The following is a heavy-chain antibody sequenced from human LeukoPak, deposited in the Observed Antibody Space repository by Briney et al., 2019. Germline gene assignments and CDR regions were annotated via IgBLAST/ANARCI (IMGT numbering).Heavy chain of an antibody. Sequence: ASVKVSCKATGYTFSGYYIHWVRQAPGQGLEWMGRINPNSGLTNYTQKFQHRVTMTRDPSTRTAFMELSRLRSDDTAVYYCARDSSEILPLGYWGQGTLLPVSS. CDR2: INPNSGLT. J-gene: IGHJ4*02. V-gene: IGHV1-2*02. CDR1: GYTFSGYY. CDR3: ARDSSEILPLGY.